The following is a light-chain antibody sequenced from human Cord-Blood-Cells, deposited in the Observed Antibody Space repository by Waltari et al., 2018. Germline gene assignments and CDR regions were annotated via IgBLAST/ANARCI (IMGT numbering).Light chain of an antibody. J-gene: IGLJ2*01. V-gene: IGLV2-23*01. CDR3: CSYAGSSTLV. CDR1: SSDVGSYNL. CDR2: EGS. Sequence: QSALTQPASVSGSPGQSITISCTGTSSDVGSYNLVSWYQQHPGKAPKLMMYEGSKRPSGVSNRFSGSKSGNPASLTIAGLQAEDEADYYCCSYAGSSTLVFGGGTKLTVL.